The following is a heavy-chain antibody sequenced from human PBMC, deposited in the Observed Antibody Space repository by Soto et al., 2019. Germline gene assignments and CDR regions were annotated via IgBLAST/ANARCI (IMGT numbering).Heavy chain of an antibody. Sequence: EVQLVESGGGLVQPGGSLRLSCAASGFTFSNYWVHWVRQVPGKGLMWVSRLNSDGTTINYADSVEGRFTISRDNAKSTLFLQMNSLRVEDTAVYYCARAGWYRFDYWGQGTLVTVSS. CDR3: ARAGWYRFDY. CDR1: GFTFSNYW. J-gene: IGHJ4*02. D-gene: IGHD6-19*01. CDR2: LNSDGTTI. V-gene: IGHV3-74*01.